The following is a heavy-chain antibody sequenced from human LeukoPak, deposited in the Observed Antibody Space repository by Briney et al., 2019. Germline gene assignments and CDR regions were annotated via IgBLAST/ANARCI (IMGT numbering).Heavy chain of an antibody. D-gene: IGHD3-22*01. Sequence: ASVKVSCKASGYTFTGYYMHWVRQAPGHGLEWMGWISAYNGNTNYAQKLQGRVTMTTDTSTSTAYMELRSLRSDDTAVYYCARGTYDSSGYLFDYWGQGTLVTVSS. J-gene: IGHJ4*02. V-gene: IGHV1-18*04. CDR2: ISAYNGNT. CDR3: ARGTYDSSGYLFDY. CDR1: GYTFTGYY.